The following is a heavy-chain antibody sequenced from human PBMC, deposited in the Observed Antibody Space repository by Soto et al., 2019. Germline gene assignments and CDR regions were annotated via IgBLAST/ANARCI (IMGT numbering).Heavy chain of an antibody. CDR2: IYYSGST. D-gene: IGHD3-3*01. V-gene: IGHV4-30-4*01. Sequence: SETLSLTCTVSGGSISSGDYYWSWIRQAPGKGLEWIGYIYYSGSTYYNPSLKSRVTISVDTSKNQFSLKLSSVTAADTAVYYCASASSGYYLRYYYGMDVWGQGTTVTVSS. CDR1: GGSISSGDYY. CDR3: ASASSGYYLRYYYGMDV. J-gene: IGHJ6*02.